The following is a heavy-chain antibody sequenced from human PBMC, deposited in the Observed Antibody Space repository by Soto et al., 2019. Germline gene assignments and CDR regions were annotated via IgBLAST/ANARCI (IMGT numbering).Heavy chain of an antibody. V-gene: IGHV1-69*12. CDR2: IIPIFGTA. CDR3: ASHQMATITYYAGMDV. Sequence: QVQLVQSGAEVKKPGSSVKVSCKASGGTFSSYAISWVRQAPGQGLEWMGGIIPIFGTANYAQKFQGRVRIPAXXXTXTAYMELSSLRSEVTAVYYCASHQMATITYYAGMDVWGQGTTFTVSS. J-gene: IGHJ6*02. D-gene: IGHD5-12*01. CDR1: GGTFSSYA.